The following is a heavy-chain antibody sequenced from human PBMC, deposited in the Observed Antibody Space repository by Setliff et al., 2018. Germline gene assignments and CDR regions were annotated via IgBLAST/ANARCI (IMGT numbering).Heavy chain of an antibody. Sequence: GGSLRLSCAASGFTFNTYGMHWVRPAPGKGLEWVAVISSDGSHKYFADSVKGRFTISRDNSKNTLYLQMNSLRPDDTAVYYCAKDIYGSGSYAVGGYFDYWGQGTQVTVSS. CDR3: AKDIYGSGSYAVGGYFDY. V-gene: IGHV3-30*18. CDR1: GFTFNTYG. J-gene: IGHJ4*02. CDR2: ISSDGSHK. D-gene: IGHD3-10*01.